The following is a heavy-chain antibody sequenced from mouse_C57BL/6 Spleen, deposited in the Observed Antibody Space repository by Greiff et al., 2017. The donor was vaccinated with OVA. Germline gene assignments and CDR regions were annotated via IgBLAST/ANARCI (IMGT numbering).Heavy chain of an antibody. J-gene: IGHJ3*01. D-gene: IGHD3-2*02. CDR3: ASDSSGFAV. CDR1: GIAFSSYR. Sequence: EVQLQESGGGLVQPGGSLKLSYTASGIAFSSYRMSWVRRAPGKGLEWIGEINPDSGTINYAPSLKGKFIISRDNATNTPYLQMSKVRSEDSALYDRASDSSGFAVWGQGTLVTVSA. V-gene: IGHV4-1*01. CDR2: INPDSGTI.